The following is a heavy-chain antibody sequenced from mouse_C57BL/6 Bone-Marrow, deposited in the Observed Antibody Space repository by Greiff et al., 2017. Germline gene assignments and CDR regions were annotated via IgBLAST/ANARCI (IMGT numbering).Heavy chain of an antibody. CDR1: GYPFPSYG. V-gene: IGHV1-81*01. CDR2: IYPRSGNT. J-gene: IGHJ1*03. Sequence: VKLVESGAELARPGASVKLSCKASGYPFPSYGISWGKRRTGQGLEWIGEIYPRSGNTYYNEKFKGKATLTADKSSSTAYMELRSLTSEDSAVYFCARWIYYYGSSPHWYFDVWGTGTTVTVSS. CDR3: ARWIYYYGSSPHWYFDV. D-gene: IGHD1-1*01.